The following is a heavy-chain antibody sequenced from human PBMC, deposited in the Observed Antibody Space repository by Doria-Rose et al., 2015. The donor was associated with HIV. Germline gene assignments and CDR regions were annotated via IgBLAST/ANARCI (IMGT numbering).Heavy chain of an antibody. Sequence: SGPVLVKPTETLTLTCTVSGVSLSSPGMGVSWIRQPPGKALEWLANIFSDDERSYKTSLKSRLTSSRGTSKSQVVLTMTDTDPVDTATYYCARIKSSRWYHKYYFDFWGQGTLVTVSA. CDR2: IFSDDER. J-gene: IGHJ4*02. V-gene: IGHV2-26*01. D-gene: IGHD6-13*01. CDR3: ARIKSSRWYHKYYFDF. CDR1: GVSLSSPGMG.